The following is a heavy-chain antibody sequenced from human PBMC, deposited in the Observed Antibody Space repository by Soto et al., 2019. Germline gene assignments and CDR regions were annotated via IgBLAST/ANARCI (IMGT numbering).Heavy chain of an antibody. J-gene: IGHJ6*02. V-gene: IGHV4-34*01. D-gene: IGHD1-1*01. CDR3: SRTPYSRQLVRYYYYGLDV. CDR2: INHSGSA. Sequence: SETLSLTCAVNGGSFSGFYWTWIRQSPGRGLEWIGEINHSGSARYSPSLKSRVTISLDTSNNQFSLKLSSVTAADTAVYYCSRTPYSRQLVRYYYYGLDVWGQGTTVTVSS. CDR1: GGSFSGFY.